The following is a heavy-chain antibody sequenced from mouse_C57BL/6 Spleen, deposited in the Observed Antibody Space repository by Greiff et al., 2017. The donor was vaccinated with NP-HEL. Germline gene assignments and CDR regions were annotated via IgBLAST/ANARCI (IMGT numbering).Heavy chain of an antibody. CDR1: GYTFTSYW. J-gene: IGHJ3*01. CDR2: IDPSDSYT. V-gene: IGHV1-69*01. D-gene: IGHD1-1*01. CDR3: ARPYGSSPFAY. Sequence: VQLQQSGAELVMPGASVKLSCKASGYTFTSYWMHWVKQRPGQGLEWIGEIDPSDSYTNYNQKFKGKSTLTVDKSSSTAYMQLSSLTSEDSAVYYCARPYGSSPFAYWGQRTLVTVSA.